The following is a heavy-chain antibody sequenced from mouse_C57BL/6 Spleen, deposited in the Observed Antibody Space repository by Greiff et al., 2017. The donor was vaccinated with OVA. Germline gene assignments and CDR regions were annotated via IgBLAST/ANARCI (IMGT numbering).Heavy chain of an antibody. D-gene: IGHD4-1*01. CDR3: ARPWDDC. J-gene: IGHJ2*01. Sequence: QVQLQQPGAELVKPGASVKLSCKASGYTFTSYWMQWVKQRPGQGLEWIGEIDPSDSYTNYNQKFKGKATLTVDTSSSTAYMQLSSLTSEDSAVYYCARPWDDCWGQGTTLTVSS. V-gene: IGHV1-50*01. CDR2: IDPSDSYT. CDR1: GYTFTSYW.